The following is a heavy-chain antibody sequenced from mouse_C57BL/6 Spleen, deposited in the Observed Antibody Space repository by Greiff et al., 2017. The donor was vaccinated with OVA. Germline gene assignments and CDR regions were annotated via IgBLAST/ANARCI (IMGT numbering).Heavy chain of an antibody. Sequence: QVQLQQPGAELVKPGASVKLSCKASGYTFTSYWMQWVKQRPGQGLEWIGEIDPSDSYTNSNQKFKGKATLTVDTSSSTAYMQLSSLTSEDSAVYYCARRTVGWYFDVWGTGTTVTVSS. J-gene: IGHJ1*03. D-gene: IGHD1-1*01. CDR1: GYTFTSYW. CDR3: ARRTVGWYFDV. CDR2: IDPSDSYT. V-gene: IGHV1-50*01.